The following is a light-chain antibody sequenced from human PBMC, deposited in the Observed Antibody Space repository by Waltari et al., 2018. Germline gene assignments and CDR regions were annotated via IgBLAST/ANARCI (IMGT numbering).Light chain of an antibody. CDR1: SGHSSYA. V-gene: IGLV4-69*01. Sequence: QLVLTQSPSASASLGASVKLTCTLSSGHSSYAIAWHQQQPEKGPRYLMKVNIDGSHSKGEGIPARFSGSSSGAERYLTISRLQSEDEADYYCQTWGAGFRVFGGGTKLTVL. J-gene: IGLJ3*02. CDR2: VNIDGSH. CDR3: QTWGAGFRV.